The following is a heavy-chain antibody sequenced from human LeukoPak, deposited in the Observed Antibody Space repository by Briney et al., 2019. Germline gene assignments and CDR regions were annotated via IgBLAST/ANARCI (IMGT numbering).Heavy chain of an antibody. CDR1: GYTFTSYY. V-gene: IGHV1-46*01. D-gene: IGHD6-6*01. J-gene: IGHJ5*02. Sequence: GASVKVSCKASGYTFTSYYMHWVRQAPGQGLEWMGIINPSGGSTSYAQKFQGRVTMTEDTSTDTAYMELSSLRSEDTAVYHCATLMYSSSSYNWFDPWGQGTLVTVSS. CDR2: INPSGGST. CDR3: ATLMYSSSSYNWFDP.